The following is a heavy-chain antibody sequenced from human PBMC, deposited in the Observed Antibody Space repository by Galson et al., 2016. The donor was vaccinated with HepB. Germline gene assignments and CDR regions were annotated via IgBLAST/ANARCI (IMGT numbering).Heavy chain of an antibody. CDR1: GFTFSNYA. J-gene: IGHJ4*02. CDR2: INIGGDST. D-gene: IGHD6-19*01. V-gene: IGHV3-23*01. Sequence: SLRLSCAASGFTFSNYAMRWVRQAPGKGLEWVSSINIGGDSTYYANSVKGRFTISRDNSKNTVYLQMNSLRAEDTALYYCAKDSPYSSGWSTYWGQETLVTVSS. CDR3: AKDSPYSSGWSTY.